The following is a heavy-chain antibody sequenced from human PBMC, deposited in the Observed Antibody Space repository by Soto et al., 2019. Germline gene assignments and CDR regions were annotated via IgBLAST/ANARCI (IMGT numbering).Heavy chain of an antibody. CDR2: IIPILGIA. V-gene: IGHV1-69*08. J-gene: IGHJ6*02. Sequence: QVQLVQSGAEVKKPGSSVKVSCKASGGTFSSYTISWVRQAPGQGLEWMGRIIPILGIANYAQKFQGRVTITAEKSTSTAYMELSSLGSEYTAVYYCAIEDTRPYYYYYGMDVWGQGTTVTVSS. CDR1: GGTFSSYT. D-gene: IGHD5-18*01. CDR3: AIEDTRPYYYYYGMDV.